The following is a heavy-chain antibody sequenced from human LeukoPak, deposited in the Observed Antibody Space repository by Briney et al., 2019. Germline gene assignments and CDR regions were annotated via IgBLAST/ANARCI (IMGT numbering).Heavy chain of an antibody. V-gene: IGHV3-30*04. Sequence: GGSLRLSCVASGFVFSRYALHWVRQAPGRGLEWVSGISHDDGSNKDSADSVKGRITISRDNSKSTVFLQMDSLRADDTAVYYCARRHGYKLDFWGQGTLITVSS. CDR1: GFVFSRYA. J-gene: IGHJ4*02. CDR2: ISHDDGSNK. D-gene: IGHD5-24*01. CDR3: ARRHGYKLDF.